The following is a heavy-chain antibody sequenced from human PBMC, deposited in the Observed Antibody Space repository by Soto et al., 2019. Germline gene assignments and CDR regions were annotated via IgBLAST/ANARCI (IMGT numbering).Heavy chain of an antibody. CDR2: ISGSGAGT. Sequence: EVQLLESGGTLVQVGGSLRLSCVASGFSFSNYAVTWVRQAPGKGLEWVSAISGSGAGTYYADSVKGRFTISRDNSKKEEDLKMHSLRVKDTAVYHCAKRIKGGGNYVGNGIDVWGQGTTVIVS. J-gene: IGHJ6*02. V-gene: IGHV3-23*01. CDR1: GFSFSNYA. CDR3: AKRIKGGGNYVGNGIDV. D-gene: IGHD1-26*01.